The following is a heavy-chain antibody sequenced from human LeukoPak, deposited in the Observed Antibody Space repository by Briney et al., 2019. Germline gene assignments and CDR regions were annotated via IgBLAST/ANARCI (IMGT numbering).Heavy chain of an antibody. CDR2: IIPIFGTA. CDR3: AVMRYYYDSSGSLAPFDY. V-gene: IGHV1-69*05. D-gene: IGHD3-22*01. CDR1: GGTFSSYA. Sequence: SAKVSCKASGGTFSSYAISWVRQAPGQGLEWMGRIIPIFGTANYAQKFQGRVTITTDESTSTAYMELSSLRSEDTAVYYCAVMRYYYDSSGSLAPFDYWGQGTLVTVSS. J-gene: IGHJ4*02.